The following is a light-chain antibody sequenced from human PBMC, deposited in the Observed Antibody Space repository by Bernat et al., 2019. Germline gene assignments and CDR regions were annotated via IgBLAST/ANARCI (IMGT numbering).Light chain of an antibody. Sequence: SYVLTQPPSVSVAPGKTAAITCGGNNIGSKSVHWYQQKPGQAPVVVVYDDNDRPSGIPERFSGSNSGNTATLTISRVEAGDEADYYRQVWDSSSDQQMFGGGTKLTVL. CDR1: NIGSKS. CDR3: QVWDSSSDQQM. V-gene: IGLV3-21*03. J-gene: IGLJ3*02. CDR2: DDN.